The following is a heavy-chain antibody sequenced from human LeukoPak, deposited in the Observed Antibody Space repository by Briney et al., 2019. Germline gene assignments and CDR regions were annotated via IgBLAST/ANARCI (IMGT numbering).Heavy chain of an antibody. Sequence: PGGSLRLSCAASGFTFGDHYMNWIRQAPGKGLEWVSYISNSGTAKYYADSVKGRFTISRDNAKNSLYLQMNTLRGEDTAVYYCARKQATVPGDYWGQGTLVTVSS. CDR1: GFTFGDHY. CDR2: ISNSGTAK. D-gene: IGHD1-1*01. V-gene: IGHV3-11*01. CDR3: ARKQATVPGDY. J-gene: IGHJ4*02.